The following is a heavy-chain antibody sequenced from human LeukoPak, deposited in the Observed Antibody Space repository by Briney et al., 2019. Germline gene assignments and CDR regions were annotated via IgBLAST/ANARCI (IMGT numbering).Heavy chain of an antibody. J-gene: IGHJ3*02. D-gene: IGHD5/OR15-5a*01. CDR1: GFTFSSYS. V-gene: IGHV3-21*01. CDR2: ISSSSSYI. CDR3: ARGVYDSDAFDI. Sequence: PGGSLRLSCAASGFTFSSYSMNWVRQAPGKGLEWVSSISSSSSYIYYADSVKGRFTISRDNAKNSLYLQMNSLRAADTAVYYCARGVYDSDAFDIWGQGTMVTVSS.